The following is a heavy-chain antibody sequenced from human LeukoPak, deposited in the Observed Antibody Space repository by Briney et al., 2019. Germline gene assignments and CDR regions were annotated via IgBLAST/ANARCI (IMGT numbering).Heavy chain of an antibody. CDR1: GFTFSLYG. Sequence: GGSLRLSCAASGFTFSLYGIHWVRQAPGKGLEWVAVISHDGSNTYFADSVKGRFAISSDTSKNTLYLQMNTLRAEDTAVYYCVTGLDYFDSWGQGTLVTVSS. CDR3: VTGLDYFDS. CDR2: ISHDGSNT. D-gene: IGHD6-6*01. V-gene: IGHV3-30*03. J-gene: IGHJ4*02.